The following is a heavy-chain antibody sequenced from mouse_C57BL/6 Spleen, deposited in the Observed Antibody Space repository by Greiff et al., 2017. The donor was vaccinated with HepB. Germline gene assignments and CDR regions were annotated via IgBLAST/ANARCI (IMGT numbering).Heavy chain of an antibody. Sequence: VHLVESGAELARPGASVKLSCKASGYTFTSYGISWVKQRTGQGLEWIGEIYPRSGNTYYNEKFKGKATLTADKSSSTAYMELRSLTSEDSAVYFCARCSSGYPLDYWGQGTTLTVSS. J-gene: IGHJ2*01. CDR3: ARCSSGYPLDY. D-gene: IGHD3-2*02. CDR1: GYTFTSYG. V-gene: IGHV1-81*01. CDR2: IYPRSGNT.